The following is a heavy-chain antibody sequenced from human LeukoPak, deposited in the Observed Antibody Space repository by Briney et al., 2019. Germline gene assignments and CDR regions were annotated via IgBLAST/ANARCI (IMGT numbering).Heavy chain of an antibody. V-gene: IGHV3-21*01. J-gene: IGHJ4*02. CDR3: ARGHSGYDFPIDY. Sequence: GRSLRLSCAASGFTFSSYSMNWVRQAPGKGLEWVSSISSSSSYIYYADSVKGRFTISRDNAKNSLYLQMNSLRAEDTAVYYCARGHSGYDFPIDYWGQGTLVTVSS. CDR1: GFTFSSYS. CDR2: ISSSSSYI. D-gene: IGHD5-12*01.